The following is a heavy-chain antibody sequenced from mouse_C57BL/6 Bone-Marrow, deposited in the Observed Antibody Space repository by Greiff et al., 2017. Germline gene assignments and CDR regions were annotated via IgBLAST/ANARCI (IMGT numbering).Heavy chain of an antibody. CDR2: IYTRSGNT. CDR3: AYWMACTTMDY. CDR1: GYTFTSYG. D-gene: IGHD2-14*01. V-gene: IGHV1-81*01. Sequence: QVQLQQSGAELVRPGASVKLSCKASGYTFTSYGISWVKQRTGQGLEWIGEIYTRSGNTYYNEKFKGKATLTADTSSSPAYMELRSQTSADSAVYSCAYWMACTTMDYWGQGTSVTVSS. J-gene: IGHJ4*01.